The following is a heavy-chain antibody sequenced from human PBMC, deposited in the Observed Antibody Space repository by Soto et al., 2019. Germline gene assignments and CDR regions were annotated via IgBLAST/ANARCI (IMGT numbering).Heavy chain of an antibody. CDR2: ISAYNGNT. D-gene: IGHD1-1*01. CDR1: GYTFTSYG. Sequence: ASVKVSFKASGYTFTSYGISWVRQAPGQGLEWMGWISAYNGNTNYARKLQGRVTMTTDTSTSTAYMELRSLRSDDTAVYYCARDWAWNDQNPHTLDYWGQGTLVTVSS. J-gene: IGHJ4*02. CDR3: ARDWAWNDQNPHTLDY. V-gene: IGHV1-18*04.